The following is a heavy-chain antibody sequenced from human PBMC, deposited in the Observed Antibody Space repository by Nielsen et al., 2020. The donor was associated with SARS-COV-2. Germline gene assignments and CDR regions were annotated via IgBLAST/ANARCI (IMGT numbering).Heavy chain of an antibody. CDR2: ISFDGSNT. J-gene: IGHJ4*02. Sequence: GGSLRLSCAASGFTFSSFGMYWVRQAPGKGLEWVAVISFDGSNTYYADSVKGRFTISRDNFKNTLYLQMNSLRTEDTAVYYCAKSNVVRGIIGYYFEYWGRVTAVNVSS. CDR1: GFTFSSFG. CDR3: AKSNVVRGIIGYYFEY. V-gene: IGHV3-30*18. D-gene: IGHD3-10*01.